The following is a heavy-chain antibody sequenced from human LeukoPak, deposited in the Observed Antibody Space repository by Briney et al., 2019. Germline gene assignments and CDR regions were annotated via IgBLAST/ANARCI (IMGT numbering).Heavy chain of an antibody. Sequence: SLRLSCAASGITFDEYAMNWVRQAPGKGLEWVSNINWNTGVIVYADSVKGRFTVSRDNAKTSLYLQMNSLRVEDTALYYCAMESRIAVAAIDYWGQGTLVTVSS. CDR2: INWNTGVI. V-gene: IGHV3-9*01. CDR1: GITFDEYA. CDR3: AMESRIAVAAIDY. J-gene: IGHJ4*02. D-gene: IGHD6-19*01.